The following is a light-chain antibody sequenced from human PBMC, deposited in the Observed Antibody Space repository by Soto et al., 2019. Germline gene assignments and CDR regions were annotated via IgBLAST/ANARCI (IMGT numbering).Light chain of an antibody. V-gene: IGKV3-20*01. Sequence: EIVLTQSPGALSLSPGERATLSCRASQSVSSSYLAWYQQKPGQAPRLLIYGASSRATGIPDRFSGSGSGTDFTLTISRLEPEDVAVYYCQQYGSSPNTFGQGTRLEI. CDR3: QQYGSSPNT. CDR1: QSVSSSY. CDR2: GAS. J-gene: IGKJ5*01.